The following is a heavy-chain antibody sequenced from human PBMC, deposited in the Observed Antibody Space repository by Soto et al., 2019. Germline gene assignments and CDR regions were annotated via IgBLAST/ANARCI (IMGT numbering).Heavy chain of an antibody. CDR1: GFTFSSYG. CDR3: ASIYPYGPYDSSGYYENPHDY. CDR2: ISYDGSNK. D-gene: IGHD3-22*01. Sequence: GGSLRLSCAASGFTFSSYGMHWVRQAPGKGLEWVAVISYDGSNKYYADSVKGRFTISRDNSKNTLYLQMNSLRAEDTAVYYCASIYPYGPYDSSGYYENPHDYWGQGTLVTVSS. J-gene: IGHJ4*02. V-gene: IGHV3-30*03.